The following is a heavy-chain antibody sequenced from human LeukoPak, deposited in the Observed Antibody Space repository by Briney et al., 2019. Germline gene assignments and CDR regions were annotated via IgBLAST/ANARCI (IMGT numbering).Heavy chain of an antibody. D-gene: IGHD6-13*01. V-gene: IGHV4-39*01. CDR2: IYYSVSA. J-gene: IGHJ4*02. Sequence: SHTLSLTCTVSGGAISGSISYWGWIRQPPGEGLWWSWSIYYSVSAYYNPSLKSRVPISVDTSKNQFSLKLSSVPAAATAVYYCARTPSIAAAGDFFDSWGQGTLVTVSS. CDR3: ARTPSIAAAGDFFDS. CDR1: GGAISGSISY.